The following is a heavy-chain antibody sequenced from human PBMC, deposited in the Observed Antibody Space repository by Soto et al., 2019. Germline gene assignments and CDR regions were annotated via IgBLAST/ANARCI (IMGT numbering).Heavy chain of an antibody. J-gene: IGHJ4*02. CDR1: GFTVISNY. CDR3: ARCGRSRENDAFDY. V-gene: IGHV3-66*01. Sequence: GGSLRLSCAASGFTVISNYMSWVRQAPGKGLEWVSVIYSGGSTYYTDSVKGRFTISRDNSKNTLYLQMNSLRADDTAVYYCARCGRSRENDAFDYWGQGTLVTVSS. D-gene: IGHD2-15*01. CDR2: IYSGGST.